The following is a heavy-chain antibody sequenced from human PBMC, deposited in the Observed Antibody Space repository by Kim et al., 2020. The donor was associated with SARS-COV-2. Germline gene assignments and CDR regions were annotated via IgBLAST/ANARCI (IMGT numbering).Heavy chain of an antibody. J-gene: IGHJ5*02. D-gene: IGHD2-21*02. Sequence: GGSLRLSCAASGFSFSTSSMNWVRQAPGKGLEWVSSISSSSSYVYYADSVKGRFTISRNNAKNSLYLQMNSLRAEDTAINYCARSGLCGGDCYPLGWFDPWGQGTLVTVSS. CDR2: ISSSSSYV. V-gene: IGHV3-21*01. CDR3: ARSGLCGGDCYPLGWFDP. CDR1: GFSFSTSS.